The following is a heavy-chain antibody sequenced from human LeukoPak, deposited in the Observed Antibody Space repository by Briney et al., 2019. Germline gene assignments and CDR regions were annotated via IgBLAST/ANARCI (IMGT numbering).Heavy chain of an antibody. V-gene: IGHV3-74*01. J-gene: IGHJ4*02. CDR2: INTDGSST. Sequence: GGSLRLSCAASGLTFSSYWMHWVRQAPGKGLVWVSRINTDGSSTSYADSVKGRFTISRDNAKNTLYLQMNGLRAEDTAVYYCARDGGVRGVFDYWGQGTLVTVSS. CDR3: ARDGGVRGVFDY. D-gene: IGHD3-10*01. CDR1: GLTFSSYW.